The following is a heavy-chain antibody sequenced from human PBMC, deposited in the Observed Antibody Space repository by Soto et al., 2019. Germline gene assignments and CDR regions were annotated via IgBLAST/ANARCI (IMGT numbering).Heavy chain of an antibody. CDR3: ARINRSGYYSHYYYGMDV. D-gene: IGHD3-22*01. Sequence: GSGPTLVNPTHTLTLTCTVSGYSLIATGMSVSWIRQPPGKALEWLALIDWDDDKYYSTSLKTKLTISRDTSKNQVVLTMTNMDPVDTATYYCARINRSGYYSHYYYGMDVWGQGTTVTVSS. CDR1: GYSLIATGMS. V-gene: IGHV2-70*01. J-gene: IGHJ6*02. CDR2: IDWDDDK.